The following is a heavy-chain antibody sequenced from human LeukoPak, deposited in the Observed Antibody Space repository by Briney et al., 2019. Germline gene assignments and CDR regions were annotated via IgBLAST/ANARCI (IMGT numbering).Heavy chain of an antibody. V-gene: IGHV3-53*01. CDR3: ARSYGVGDY. J-gene: IGHJ4*02. CDR2: IYSGGST. Sequence: PSETLSLTCTVSGGSISSSSYYWGWIRQPPGKGLEWVSVIYSGGSTYYADSVKGRFTISRDNSKNTLYLQMNSLRAEDTAVYYCARSYGVGDYWGQGTLVTVSS. CDR1: GGSISSSSYY. D-gene: IGHD4/OR15-4a*01.